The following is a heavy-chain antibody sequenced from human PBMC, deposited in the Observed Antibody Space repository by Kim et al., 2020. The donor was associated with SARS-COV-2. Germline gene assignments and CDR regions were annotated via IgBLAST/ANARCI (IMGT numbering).Heavy chain of an antibody. CDR2: IYYSGST. CDR1: GGSISSYY. V-gene: IGHV4-59*08. CDR3: ARSSWYLYFDL. J-gene: IGHJ2*01. D-gene: IGHD6-13*01. Sequence: SETLSLTCTVSGGSISSYYWSWIRQPPGKGLEWIGYIYYSGSTNYNPSLKSRVTISVDTSKNQFSLKLSSVTAADTAVYYCARSSWYLYFDLWGRGTLVTVSS.